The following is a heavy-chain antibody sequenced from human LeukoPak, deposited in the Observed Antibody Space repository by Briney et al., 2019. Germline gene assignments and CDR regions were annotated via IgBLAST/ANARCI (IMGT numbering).Heavy chain of an antibody. Sequence: GESLKISCKGSGYSFTSYWIGWVRQMPGKGLEWMGIIYPGDSDTRYSPSFQGQVTISADKSISTAYLQWSSLKASDTAMYYCATPGFGGYYHHDAFDIWGQGTMVTVSS. CDR2: IYPGDSDT. D-gene: IGHD3-16*01. J-gene: IGHJ3*02. CDR3: ATPGFGGYYHHDAFDI. V-gene: IGHV5-51*01. CDR1: GYSFTSYW.